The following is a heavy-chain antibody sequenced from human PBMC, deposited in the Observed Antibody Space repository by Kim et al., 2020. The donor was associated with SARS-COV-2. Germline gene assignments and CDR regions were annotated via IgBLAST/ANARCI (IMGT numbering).Heavy chain of an antibody. CDR1: GFTFDDYA. V-gene: IGHV3-9*01. CDR2: ISWNSGSI. Sequence: SLRLSCAASGFTFDDYAMHWVRQAPGKGLEWVSGISWNSGSIGYADSVKGRFTISRDNAKNSLYLQMNSLRAEDTALYYCAKDTGITMVRGVINGMDVWGQGTTVTVSS. CDR3: AKDTGITMVRGVINGMDV. D-gene: IGHD3-10*01. J-gene: IGHJ6*02.